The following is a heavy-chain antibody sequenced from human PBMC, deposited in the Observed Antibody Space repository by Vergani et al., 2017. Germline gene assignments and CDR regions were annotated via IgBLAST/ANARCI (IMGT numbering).Heavy chain of an antibody. D-gene: IGHD5-24*01. CDR3: AIRGDGYNEIYIDY. CDR2: IHPKRGGT. V-gene: IGHV1-2*02. J-gene: IGHJ4*02. Sequence: QVQLVQSGAEVKKPGASVKVSCKASGSTFIGYYMPWLRQAPGQGVEWMGWIHPKRGGTNYAQKFQGRVTMTRDTSISPAYMELSSLRSDDPAVYYWAIRGDGYNEIYIDYWGQGTLVTVSS. CDR1: GSTFIGYY.